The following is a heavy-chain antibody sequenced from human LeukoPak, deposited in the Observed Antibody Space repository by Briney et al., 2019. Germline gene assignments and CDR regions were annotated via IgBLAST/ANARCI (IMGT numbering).Heavy chain of an antibody. Sequence: SETLSLTCTVSGGSISSYYWSWIRQPPGKGLEWIGYIYYSGSTNYNPSLKSRVTISVDTSRNQFSLKLTSVTVADTAVYYCAPHPTFHGDYFFDYWGQGTLVTVSS. CDR1: GGSISSYY. CDR2: IYYSGST. D-gene: IGHD3-10*01. V-gene: IGHV4-59*12. J-gene: IGHJ4*02. CDR3: APHPTFHGDYFFDY.